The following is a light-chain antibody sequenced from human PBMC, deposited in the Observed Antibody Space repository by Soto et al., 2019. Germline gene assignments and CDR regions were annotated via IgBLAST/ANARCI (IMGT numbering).Light chain of an antibody. V-gene: IGKV1-5*01. Sequence: DRQLNQSASTLYAYVGDRVTITCRASQSISSWLAWYQQKPGKAPKLLIYDASSLESGVPSRFSGSGSGTKFAYTIGMLSRDDFSTSFRILETWDQWALDRGTKVDIK. CDR2: DAS. J-gene: IGKJ1*01. CDR3: ILETWDQWA. CDR1: QSISSW.